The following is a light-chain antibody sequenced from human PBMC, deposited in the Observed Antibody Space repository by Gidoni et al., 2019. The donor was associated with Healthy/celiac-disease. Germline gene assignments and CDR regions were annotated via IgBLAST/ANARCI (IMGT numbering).Light chain of an antibody. CDR2: EVS. V-gene: IGLV2-14*01. CDR1: SSDVGGYNY. CDR3: SSYTSSSTWV. J-gene: IGLJ2*01. Sequence: QSALTQLAPVSGSPGQSITISCTGTSSDVGGYNYVSWYNQHPGKAPKLMIYEVSNRPSGVSNRFSGSKSGNTASLTISGLQAEDEADYYCSSYTSSSTWVFGGGTKLTVL.